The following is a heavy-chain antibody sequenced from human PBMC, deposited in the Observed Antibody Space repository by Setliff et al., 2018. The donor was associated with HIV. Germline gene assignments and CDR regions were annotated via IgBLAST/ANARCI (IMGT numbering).Heavy chain of an antibody. D-gene: IGHD3-16*02. J-gene: IGHJ3*02. Sequence: SLTCTVSGDSISTSNSYWGWVRQPPGNGLEWIGSLYYGGSTYYNPSLKSRVTISVDTSKNHFSLKLSSVTAADTAVYYCARHQVIPTVIGAFDIWGQGTVVTVSS. CDR1: GDSISTSNSY. V-gene: IGHV4-39*01. CDR2: LYYGGST. CDR3: ARHQVIPTVIGAFDI.